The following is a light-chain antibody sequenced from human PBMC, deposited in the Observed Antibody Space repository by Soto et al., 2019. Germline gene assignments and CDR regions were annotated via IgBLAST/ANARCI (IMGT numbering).Light chain of an antibody. CDR2: GVS. J-gene: IGLJ3*02. CDR1: NNDVGGYNY. Sequence: QSVLTQPASVSGSPGQSITISCTGTNNDVGGYNYVSWYQQHPGKAPKLLIYGVSDRPSGVSDRFSGSKSGNAASLTISGLQAVDGGDYYCSSYTSSYTWVFGGGTKLTVL. V-gene: IGLV2-14*03. CDR3: SSYTSSYTWV.